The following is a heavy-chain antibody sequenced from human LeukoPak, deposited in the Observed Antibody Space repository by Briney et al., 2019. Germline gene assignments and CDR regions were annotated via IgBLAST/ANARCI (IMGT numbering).Heavy chain of an antibody. CDR1: GFTFNSYE. J-gene: IGHJ4*02. CDR3: ARSVDY. CDR2: ISSSGSPI. Sequence: GGSLRLSCAASGFTFNSYEMNWVRQAPGKGLEGVSYISSSGSPIYYADSVKGRFTISRDNAKNSLSLQMNSLTAEDTAVYYCARSVDYWGQGTLVTVSS. V-gene: IGHV3-48*03.